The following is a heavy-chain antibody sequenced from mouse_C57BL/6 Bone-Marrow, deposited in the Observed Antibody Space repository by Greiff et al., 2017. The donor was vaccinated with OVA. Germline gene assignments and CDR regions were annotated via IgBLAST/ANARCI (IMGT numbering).Heavy chain of an antibody. CDR3: ARSRGGMVTNYFDY. Sequence: QVQLQQPGAELVRPGSSVKLSCKASGYTFTSYWLDWVKQRPGQGLAWIGNIYPSDSETHYNQKFKDKATLTVDKSSSTAYMQLSSLTSEDSAVYYCARSRGGMVTNYFDYWGQGTTLTVSS. J-gene: IGHJ2*01. CDR2: IYPSDSET. CDR1: GYTFTSYW. V-gene: IGHV1-61*01. D-gene: IGHD2-2*01.